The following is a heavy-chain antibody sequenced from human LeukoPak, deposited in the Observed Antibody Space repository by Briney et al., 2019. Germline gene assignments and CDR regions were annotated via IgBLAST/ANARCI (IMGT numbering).Heavy chain of an antibody. CDR2: ISGSAGRT. CDR1: GFTFSSYA. V-gene: IGHV3-23*01. CDR3: AEVIPGYNAFDI. J-gene: IGHJ3*02. Sequence: GGSLRLSCAASGFTFSSYAMSWVRQAPGKGLEWVSAISGSAGRTYYADSVKGRFTISRDNSKNTLYLQMNSLRAEDTAVYYCAEVIPGYNAFDIWGQATMVTVSS. D-gene: IGHD5-24*01.